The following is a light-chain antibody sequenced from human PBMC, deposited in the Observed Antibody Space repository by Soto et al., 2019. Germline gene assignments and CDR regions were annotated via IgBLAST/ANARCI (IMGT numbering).Light chain of an antibody. CDR1: QSVTNS. V-gene: IGKV3D-11*02. J-gene: IGKJ5*01. Sequence: EIVLAQSPGTLSLSPGERATLSCRASQSVTNSFLAWYQQKPGQAPRLLIYDASSRATGIPARFSGSGPGTDFTLTISSLEPEDFAVYYCQHRSIWPVSFGQGTRLEIK. CDR2: DAS. CDR3: QHRSIWPVS.